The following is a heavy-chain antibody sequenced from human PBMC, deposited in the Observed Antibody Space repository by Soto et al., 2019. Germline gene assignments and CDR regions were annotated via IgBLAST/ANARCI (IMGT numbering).Heavy chain of an antibody. D-gene: IGHD3-3*01. CDR3: AGRPSLTSVEIFSGGLSGYNWVDP. CDR2: IFYSGSA. CDR1: GGSISNPIYY. J-gene: IGHJ5*01. V-gene: IGHV4-39*01. Sequence: QLQLQESGPGLVKPSETLSLTCSVSGGSISNPIYYWAWIRQPPGKGLEWIGSIFYSGSAYYNPSLKSRVTMSVDTSQNQFSLKLSSVTAADTAVYYCAGRPSLTSVEIFSGGLSGYNWVDPWGRGTLVTVSS.